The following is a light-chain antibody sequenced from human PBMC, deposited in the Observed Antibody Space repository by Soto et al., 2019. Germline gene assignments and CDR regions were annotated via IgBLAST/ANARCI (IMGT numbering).Light chain of an antibody. CDR1: HSISDIGNKKNY. CDR3: QQYYHNTLT. J-gene: IGKJ4*01. Sequence: DIVMTQSPDSLAVSLGEXATINCKSSHSISDIGNKKNYLAWYQQKPGQPPKLLIHWASTREAGVPDRFSGSGSGTDFTLTISSLQAEDVALYFCQQYYHNTLTFGGGTK. CDR2: WAS. V-gene: IGKV4-1*01.